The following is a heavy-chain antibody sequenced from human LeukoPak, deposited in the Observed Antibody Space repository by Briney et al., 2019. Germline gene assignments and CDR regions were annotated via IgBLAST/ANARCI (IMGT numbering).Heavy chain of an antibody. CDR1: GGSISSSSYY. CDR3: ARQVRLIVLMVYAEFDY. CDR2: IYYSGST. V-gene: IGHV4-39*01. J-gene: IGHJ4*02. D-gene: IGHD2-8*01. Sequence: SETLSLTCTVSGGSISSSSYYWGWIRQPPGKGLEWIGSIYYSGSTYYNPSLKSRVTISVDTSKNQFSLKLSSVTAADTAVYYCARQVRLIVLMVYAEFDYWGQGTLVTVPS.